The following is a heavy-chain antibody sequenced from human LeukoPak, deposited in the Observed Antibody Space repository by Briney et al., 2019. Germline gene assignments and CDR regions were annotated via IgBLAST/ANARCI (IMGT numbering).Heavy chain of an antibody. CDR2: IFDAGRT. CDR1: GFTVSGTY. D-gene: IGHD6-19*01. J-gene: IGHJ4*02. CDR3: AGATKWLAHDF. Sequence: GGSLRLSCAASGFTVSGTYMSWVRQAAGKGWEWVSTIFDAGRTTYADSVKGRFTISRDNYENTLLLQMNSLRADDTAVYYCAGATKWLAHDFWGQGTLVTVSS. V-gene: IGHV3-53*01.